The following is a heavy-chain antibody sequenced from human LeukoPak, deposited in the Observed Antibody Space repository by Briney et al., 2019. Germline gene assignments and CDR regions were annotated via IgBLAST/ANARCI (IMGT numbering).Heavy chain of an antibody. D-gene: IGHD4-17*01. J-gene: IGHJ4*02. Sequence: SDTLSLPCAVYAGSFSGYYWRWLRQPPRKGLEWIGEINHSGSTHYNQSLKRKVTISIDTYKKQLSLTLTSVSAPDAAVFYFSRFLTVTFFDYWCQGTLITVSS. CDR3: SRFLTVTFFDY. CDR2: INHSGST. CDR1: AGSFSGYY. V-gene: IGHV4-34*01.